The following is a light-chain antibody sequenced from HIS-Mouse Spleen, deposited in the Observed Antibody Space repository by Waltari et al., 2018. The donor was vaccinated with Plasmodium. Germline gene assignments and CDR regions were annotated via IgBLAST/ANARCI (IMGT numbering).Light chain of an antibody. CDR3: MIWHSSAWV. J-gene: IGLJ3*02. CDR1: SGINVGTYR. Sequence: QAVLTQPSSLSASPGASARLTCTLRSGINVGTYRIYWYQQKPGSPPQSILRYKTDADRQQGSGVPSRFSGSKAASANAGILLISVLQSEDEAYYYCMIWHSSAWVFGGGTKLTVL. V-gene: IGLV5-45*03. CDR2: YKTDADR.